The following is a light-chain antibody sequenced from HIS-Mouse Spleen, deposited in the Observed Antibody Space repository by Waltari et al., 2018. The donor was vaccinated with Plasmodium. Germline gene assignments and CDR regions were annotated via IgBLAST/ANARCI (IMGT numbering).Light chain of an antibody. CDR1: QSISSW. Sequence: DIQMTQSPSTLSASVGDRVTITCRASQSISSWLAWYQQKPVKAPKLLIYKASSLESGVPSRFSGSGSRTEFTITISSLQPDDFATYYCQQYNSYSTFGQGTKVEIK. J-gene: IGKJ1*01. CDR3: QQYNSYST. CDR2: KAS. V-gene: IGKV1-5*03.